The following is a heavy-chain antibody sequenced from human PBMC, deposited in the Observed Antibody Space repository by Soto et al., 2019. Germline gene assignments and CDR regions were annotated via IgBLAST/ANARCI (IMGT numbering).Heavy chain of an antibody. CDR3: ARLVYDTRLNYMYFDF. CDR2: IFHDGTA. V-gene: IGHV4-4*02. D-gene: IGHD3-10*01. Sequence: PSETLSLTCAVSGVSLTSDIWWTWVRQSPQRGLEYIGEIFHDGTANYYPSFERRVAMSVDTSRNQFSLKLTSVTAADTAVYFCARLVYDTRLNYMYFDFWGPGTLVTVSS. J-gene: IGHJ4*02. CDR1: GVSLTSDIW.